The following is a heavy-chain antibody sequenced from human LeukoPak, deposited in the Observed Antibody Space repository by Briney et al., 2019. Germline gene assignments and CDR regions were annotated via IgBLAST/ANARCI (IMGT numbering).Heavy chain of an antibody. CDR2: ISAYNGNT. V-gene: IGHV1-18*01. J-gene: IGHJ5*02. D-gene: IGHD6-6*01. CDR3: ARGIGSSGPVCWFDP. Sequence: ASVKVSCKASGYTFTSYSISWVRQAPGQGLEWMGWISAYNGNTNYAQKLQGRVTMTTDTSTSTAYMELRSLRSDDTAGYYCARGIGSSGPVCWFDPWGQGTLVTVSS. CDR1: GYTFTSYS.